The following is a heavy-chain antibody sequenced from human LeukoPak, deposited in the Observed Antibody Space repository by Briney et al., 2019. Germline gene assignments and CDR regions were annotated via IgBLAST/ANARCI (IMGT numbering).Heavy chain of an antibody. V-gene: IGHV3-48*02. CDR2: ISGSTSTT. J-gene: IGHJ1*01. D-gene: IGHD3-22*01. CDR1: GFTFSSYS. CDR3: ARAQYYDSSGYYYEDYFQH. Sequence: GGSLRLSCAASGFTFSSYSMNWVRQAPGKGLEWISYISGSTSTTYYADSVKGRFTISRDNAKNSLYLQMNSLRDEDTAVYYCARAQYYDSSGYYYEDYFQHWGQGTPVTVSS.